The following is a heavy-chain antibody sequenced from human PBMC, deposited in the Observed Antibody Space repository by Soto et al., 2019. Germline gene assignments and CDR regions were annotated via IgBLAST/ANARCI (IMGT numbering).Heavy chain of an antibody. Sequence: DVQLVESGGGLVQPGRSLRLSCAASGFTFDDYAMHWVRQSPGKGLEWVSGISWNSGSIGYADSVKGRFTISRDNAKNSLYLQMNSLRAEDTALYYCAKDMSENIIAVAGNDYWGQGTLVTVSS. CDR3: AKDMSENIIAVAGNDY. V-gene: IGHV3-9*01. D-gene: IGHD6-19*01. CDR2: ISWNSGSI. CDR1: GFTFDDYA. J-gene: IGHJ4*02.